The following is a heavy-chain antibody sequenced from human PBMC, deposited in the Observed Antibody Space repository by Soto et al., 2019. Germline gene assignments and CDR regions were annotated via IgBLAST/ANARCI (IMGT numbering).Heavy chain of an antibody. CDR2: IKQDGSEK. CDR3: XXXXXXXXXXWPFDY. CDR1: GFTFSSYW. Sequence: EVQLVESGGGLVQPGGSLRLSCAASGFTFSSYWMSWVRQAPGKGLEWVANIKQDGSEKYYVDSVKGRFTISRDNXXXXXXLQMNXLRXXXXXXXXXXXXXXXXXXXWPFDY. V-gene: IGHV3-7*01. J-gene: IGHJ4*01.